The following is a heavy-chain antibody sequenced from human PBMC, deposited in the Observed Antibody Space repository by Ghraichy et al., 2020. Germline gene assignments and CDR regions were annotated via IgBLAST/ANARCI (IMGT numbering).Heavy chain of an antibody. CDR1: GFTFSSYS. D-gene: IGHD6-6*01. J-gene: IGHJ5*02. V-gene: IGHV3-21*01. CDR2: ISSSSSYI. CDR3: ASSSSSPWFDP. Sequence: LSLTCAASGFTFSSYSMNWVRQAPGKGLEWVSSISSSSSYIYYADSVKGRFTISRDNAKNSLYLQMNSLRAEDTAVYYCASSSSSPWFDPWGQGTLVTVSS.